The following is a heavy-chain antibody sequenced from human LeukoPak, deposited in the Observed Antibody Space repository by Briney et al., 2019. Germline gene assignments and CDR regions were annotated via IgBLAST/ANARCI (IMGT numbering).Heavy chain of an antibody. V-gene: IGHV4-59*01. CDR2: IYYSGST. D-gene: IGHD4-17*01. CDR3: ARDHSDYGDYDHWFDP. Sequence: SETLSLTCTVSGGSISSYYWSWIRQPPGKGLEWIGYIYYSGSTNYNPSLKSRVTISVDTSKNQFSLKLSSVTAADTAVYYCARDHSDYGDYDHWFDPWGQGTLVTVSS. J-gene: IGHJ5*02. CDR1: GGSISSYY.